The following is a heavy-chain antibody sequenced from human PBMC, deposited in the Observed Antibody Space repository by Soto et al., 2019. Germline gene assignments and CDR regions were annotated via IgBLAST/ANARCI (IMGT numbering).Heavy chain of an antibody. CDR2: IYHSGST. D-gene: IGHD5-18*01. J-gene: IGHJ5*02. Sequence: PSEPLSPPCPFPVGSISSGGYSWSWIRQPPGKGLEWIGYIYHSGSTYYNPSLKSRVTISVDRSKNQFSLKLSSVTAADTAVYYCARGLDTAMAYNWFDPWGQGTLVTVSS. V-gene: IGHV4-30-2*01. CDR3: ARGLDTAMAYNWFDP. CDR1: VGSISSGGYS.